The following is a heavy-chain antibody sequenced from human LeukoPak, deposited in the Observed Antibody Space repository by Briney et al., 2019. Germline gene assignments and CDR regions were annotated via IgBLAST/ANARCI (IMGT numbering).Heavy chain of an antibody. J-gene: IGHJ4*02. D-gene: IGHD2-2*01. CDR2: ISAYNGNT. Sequence: ALVKVSCKASGYTFTSNGISWVRQAPGQGLEWMGWISAYNGNTNYAQKLQGRVTMTTDTSTSTAYMELRSLRSDDTAVYYCARVRTGYCSSTSCPRNFDYWGQGTLVTVSS. CDR3: ARVRTGYCSSTSCPRNFDY. CDR1: GYTFTSNG. V-gene: IGHV1-18*04.